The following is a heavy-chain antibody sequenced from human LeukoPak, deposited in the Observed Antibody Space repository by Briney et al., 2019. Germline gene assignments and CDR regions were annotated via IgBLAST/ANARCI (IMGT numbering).Heavy chain of an antibody. CDR1: GFTFSNYW. CDR3: ARDFRIKMATIPIGY. V-gene: IGHV3-74*01. D-gene: IGHD5-24*01. CDR2: IKGDGSHT. Sequence: GGSLRLSCAASGFTFSNYWMHWVRQAPGKGLVWVSRIKGDGSHTIYADSVKGRFTISRDNSKNTLYLQMNSLRAEDTAVYYCARDFRIKMATIPIGYWGQGTLVTVSS. J-gene: IGHJ4*02.